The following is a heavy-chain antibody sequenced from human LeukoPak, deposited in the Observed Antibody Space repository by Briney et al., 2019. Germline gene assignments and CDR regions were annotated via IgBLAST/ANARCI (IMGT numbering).Heavy chain of an antibody. CDR3: ARSGEWLDFDY. CDR1: GGSISSGSYY. J-gene: IGHJ4*02. CDR2: IYASGST. D-gene: IGHD6-19*01. Sequence: SQTLSLTRTVSGGSISSGSYYWSWIRQPAGTGLEWIGRIYASGSTNYNPSLKSRVTISVDTSKNQFSLKLSSVTAADTAVYYCARSGEWLDFDYWGQGTLVTVSS. V-gene: IGHV4-61*02.